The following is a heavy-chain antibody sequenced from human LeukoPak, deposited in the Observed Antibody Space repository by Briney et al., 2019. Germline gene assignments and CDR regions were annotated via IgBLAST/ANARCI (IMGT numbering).Heavy chain of an antibody. CDR1: GSGFTFSEFW. CDR3: AREAYCGGPSCFAVNYMDV. V-gene: IGHV3-7*01. Sequence: GGSLRLSCVASGSGFTFSEFWMGWVRQAPGERLEWLANIKGDGSETYYVDSVKGRFTISRDNAKNSVYLQMNSLRADDTSLYRCAREAYCGGPSCFAVNYMDVWGKGTTVTVSS. J-gene: IGHJ6*03. D-gene: IGHD2-21*01. CDR2: IKGDGSET.